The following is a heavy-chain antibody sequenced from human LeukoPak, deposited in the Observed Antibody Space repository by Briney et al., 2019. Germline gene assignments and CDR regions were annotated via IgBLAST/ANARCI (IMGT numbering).Heavy chain of an antibody. J-gene: IGHJ6*02. D-gene: IGHD1-14*01. Sequence: PSETLSLTCTVSGGSLINYYWSWIRQPPGKGLEWIGYVYYTESTNYNPSLESRVTISVDTSKSQFSLMLSSVTAADTAVYYCARGGTIKNGMDVWGQGTTVTVSS. CDR2: VYYTEST. CDR1: GGSLINYY. V-gene: IGHV4-59*01. CDR3: ARGGTIKNGMDV.